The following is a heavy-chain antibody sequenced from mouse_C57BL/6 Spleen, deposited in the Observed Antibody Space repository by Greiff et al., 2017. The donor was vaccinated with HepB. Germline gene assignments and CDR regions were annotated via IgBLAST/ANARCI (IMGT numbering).Heavy chain of an antibody. V-gene: IGHV1-61*01. CDR1: GYTFTSYW. D-gene: IGHD1-1*01. J-gene: IGHJ3*01. CDR2: IYPSDSET. CDR3: ARKEVYYLAY. Sequence: VQLQQPGAELVRPGSSVKLSCKASGYTFTSYWMDWVKQRPGQGLEWIGNIYPSDSETHYNQKFKDKATLTVDKSSSTAYMQLSSLTSEDSAVYYCARKEVYYLAYWGQGTLVTVSA.